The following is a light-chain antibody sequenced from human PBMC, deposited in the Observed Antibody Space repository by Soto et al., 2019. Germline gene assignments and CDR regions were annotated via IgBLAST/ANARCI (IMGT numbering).Light chain of an antibody. CDR3: QQFNDRRFS. J-gene: IGKJ2*01. Sequence: IQLTQSPSSLSASVGDRVTISCRASQGNNSFVAWYQQKSGKAPKLLIYAASTLQSGVPSRFSGSGSGTDFTLTISSLQPEDFATYYCQQFNDRRFSFGQGTKLDIK. CDR1: QGNNSF. CDR2: AAS. V-gene: IGKV1-9*01.